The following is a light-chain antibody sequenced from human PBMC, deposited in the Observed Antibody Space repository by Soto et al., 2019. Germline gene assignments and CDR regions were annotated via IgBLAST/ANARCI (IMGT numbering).Light chain of an antibody. Sequence: EIVMTQSPATLSVSPGERATLSCRASQGIGDTLAWYQQKPGQTPRLLIYDTSTRATGVPARFSGSRSGAEFTLTINSLQSEDVGVDYCQRYNNWPLTFGGGTKVEVK. CDR3: QRYNNWPLT. CDR1: QGIGDT. CDR2: DTS. J-gene: IGKJ4*01. V-gene: IGKV3-15*01.